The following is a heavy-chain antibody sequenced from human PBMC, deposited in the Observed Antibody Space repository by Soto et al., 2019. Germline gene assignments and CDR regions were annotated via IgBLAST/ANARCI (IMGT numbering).Heavy chain of an antibody. CDR2: ISYDGSNK. J-gene: IGHJ4*02. CDR1: GFTCSSYA. Sequence: QVQLVESGGGVVQPGRSLRLSCAASGFTCSSYAMHWVRQAPGKGLEWVAVISYDGSNKYYADSVKGRFTISRDNSKNTLYLQMNSLRAEDTAVYYCARDGAYADFDYWGQGTLVTVSS. V-gene: IGHV3-30-3*01. CDR3: ARDGAYADFDY. D-gene: IGHD3-16*01.